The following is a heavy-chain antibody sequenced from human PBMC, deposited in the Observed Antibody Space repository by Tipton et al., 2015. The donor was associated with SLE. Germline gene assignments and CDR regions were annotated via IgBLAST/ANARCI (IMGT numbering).Heavy chain of an antibody. J-gene: IGHJ6*03. D-gene: IGHD3-22*01. CDR3: AREPLYYNDSSGYYYRYYYYYMDV. CDR2: IYTSGST. CDR1: GGSISSGSYY. Sequence: TLSLTCTVSGGSISSGSYYWSWIRQPAGKGLEWIGRIYTSGSTNYNPSLKSRVTISVDTSKNQFSLKLSSVTAADTAVYYCAREPLYYNDSSGYYYRYYYYYMDVWGKGTTVTVSS. V-gene: IGHV4-61*02.